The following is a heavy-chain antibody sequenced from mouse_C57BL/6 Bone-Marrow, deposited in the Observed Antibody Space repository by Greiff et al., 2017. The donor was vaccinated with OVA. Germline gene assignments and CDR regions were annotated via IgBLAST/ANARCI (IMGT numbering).Heavy chain of an antibody. D-gene: IGHD1-1*01. CDR3: ARSSQYGSSYFDY. J-gene: IGHJ2*01. Sequence: VQLQQSGPELVKPGASVKISCKASGYAFSSSWMNWVKQRPGKGLEWIGRIYPGDGDTNYNGKFKGKATLTADKSSSTAYMQLSSLTSEDSAVYFCARSSQYGSSYFDYWGQGTTLTVSS. CDR2: IYPGDGDT. CDR1: GYAFSSSW. V-gene: IGHV1-82*01.